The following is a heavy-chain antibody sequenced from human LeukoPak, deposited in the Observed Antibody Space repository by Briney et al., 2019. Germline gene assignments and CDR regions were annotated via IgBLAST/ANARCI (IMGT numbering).Heavy chain of an antibody. CDR3: ASQGGLLWFGELSGGMDV. Sequence: PGGSLRLSCAASGFTFSSYGMNWVRQAPGKGLEWVAVISYDGGNKYYADSVKGRFTISRDNSKNTLYLQMNSLRAEDTAVYYCASQGGLLWFGELSGGMDVWGQGTTVTVSS. V-gene: IGHV3-30*03. CDR2: ISYDGGNK. J-gene: IGHJ6*02. D-gene: IGHD3-10*01. CDR1: GFTFSSYG.